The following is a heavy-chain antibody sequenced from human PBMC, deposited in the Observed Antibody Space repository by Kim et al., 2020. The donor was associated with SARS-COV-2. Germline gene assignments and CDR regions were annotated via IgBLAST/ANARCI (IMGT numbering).Heavy chain of an antibody. CDR1: GGSISSYY. V-gene: IGHV4-59*01. J-gene: IGHJ3*02. CDR2: IYYSGST. CDR3: ARGAQFGYPARAFDI. D-gene: IGHD5-18*01. Sequence: SETLSLTCTVSGGSISSYYWSWIRQPPGKGLEWIGYIYYSGSTNYNPSLKSRVTISVDTSKNQFPLKLSSVTAADTAVYYCARGAQFGYPARAFDIWGQGRMVTVSS.